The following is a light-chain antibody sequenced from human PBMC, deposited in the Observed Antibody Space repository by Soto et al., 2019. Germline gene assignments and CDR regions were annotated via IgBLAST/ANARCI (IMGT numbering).Light chain of an antibody. CDR1: QSISSS. CDR2: AAS. CDR3: QQSYSTPHT. V-gene: IGKV1-39*01. J-gene: IGKJ2*01. Sequence: DIPMTQSPSSLSASVGDRVIITCRASQSISSSLNWYQQKPGKAPKLLIYAASSLQSGVPSRFTGSGSGPDFTLTISSLQPEDFATYYCQQSYSTPHTFGQGTKLEIK.